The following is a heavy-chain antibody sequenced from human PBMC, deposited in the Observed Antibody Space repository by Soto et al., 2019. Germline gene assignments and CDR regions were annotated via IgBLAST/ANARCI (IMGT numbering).Heavy chain of an antibody. CDR1: GFTFSSYS. J-gene: IGHJ6*02. CDR3: ARDLQDSYYDSSGYHEHYYYGMDV. Sequence: GGSLRLSCAASGFTFSSYSMNWVRQAPGKGLEWVSSISSSSSYIYYADSVKGRFTISRENAKNSLYLQMNSLRAEDTAVYYCARDLQDSYYDSSGYHEHYYYGMDVWGQGTTVTVSS. D-gene: IGHD3-22*01. V-gene: IGHV3-21*01. CDR2: ISSSSSYI.